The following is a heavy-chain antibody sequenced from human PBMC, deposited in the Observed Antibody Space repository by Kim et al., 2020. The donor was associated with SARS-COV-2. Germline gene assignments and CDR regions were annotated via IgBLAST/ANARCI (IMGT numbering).Heavy chain of an antibody. CDR1: GFTFSTNW. CDR2: IKEDGTER. V-gene: IGHV3-7*01. D-gene: IGHD2-15*01. CDR3: ARDRRYSLDY. Sequence: GGSLRLFCVASGFTFSTNWMSWARQAPGKGLEWVAKIKEDGTERYYGSSVEGRFTISRDNAKNSLYLEMHSLSAEDTAVYYCARDRRYSLDYWGQGTLVTVSS. J-gene: IGHJ4*02.